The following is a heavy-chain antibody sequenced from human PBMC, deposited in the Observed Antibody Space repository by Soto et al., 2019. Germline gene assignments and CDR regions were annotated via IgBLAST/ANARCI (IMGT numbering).Heavy chain of an antibody. Sequence: SVKVSCKSSGFTFTSSAVQWVRQARGHRLERIGWIVVGSGNTNYAQKFQKRDTITRDMSPSTAYMELSSQRSEDTAVYYRASAPGHSIDYYFCGMDVWVHGTTGTVSS. CDR2: IVVGSGNT. CDR1: GFTFTSSA. J-gene: IGHJ6*02. D-gene: IGHD3-3*02. V-gene: IGHV1-58*01. CDR3: ASAPGHSIDYYFCGMDV.